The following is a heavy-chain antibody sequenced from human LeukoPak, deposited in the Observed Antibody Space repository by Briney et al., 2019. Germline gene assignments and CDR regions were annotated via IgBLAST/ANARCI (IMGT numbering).Heavy chain of an antibody. J-gene: IGHJ4*02. V-gene: IGHV4-34*01. CDR2: INHSGST. CDR3: AREAWRNALNY. CDR1: GGSFSGYY. Sequence: SETLSLTCAVYGGSFSGYYWSWIRQPPGKGLEWIGEINHSGSTNYNPSLKSRVTTSVDTSKNQFSLKLSSVTAADTAVYYCAREAWRNALNYWGQGTLVTVSS. D-gene: IGHD5-12*01.